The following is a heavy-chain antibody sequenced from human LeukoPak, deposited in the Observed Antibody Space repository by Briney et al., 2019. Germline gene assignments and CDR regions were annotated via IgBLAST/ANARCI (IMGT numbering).Heavy chain of an antibody. Sequence: PSETLSLTCTVSGDSISSSSYYWGWIRQPPGKGLEWIGNIYYSGSTYYNPSLKSRVTISVDTSKNQFSLKLSSVTAADTAVYYCARVLRDTPMVRKASFDYWGQGTLVTVSS. CDR2: IYYSGST. CDR3: ARVLRDTPMVRKASFDY. V-gene: IGHV4-39*07. J-gene: IGHJ4*02. D-gene: IGHD5-18*01. CDR1: GDSISSSSYY.